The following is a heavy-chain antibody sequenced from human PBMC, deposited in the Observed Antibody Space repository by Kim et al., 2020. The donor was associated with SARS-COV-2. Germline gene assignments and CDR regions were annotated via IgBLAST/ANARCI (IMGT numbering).Heavy chain of an antibody. CDR3: TKRTPNYFDY. V-gene: IGHV3-23*01. J-gene: IGHJ4*02. Sequence: YYADSLKGRLTISRDNSKNMVYLQMSSLRADDTAVYYCTKRTPNYFDYWGQGAVVTVSS.